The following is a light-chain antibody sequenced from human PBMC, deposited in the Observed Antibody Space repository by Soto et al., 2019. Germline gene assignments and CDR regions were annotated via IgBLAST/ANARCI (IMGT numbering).Light chain of an antibody. CDR2: GAS. J-gene: IGKJ2*01. CDR1: QSVTNNY. CDR3: PQYGISPLMYT. V-gene: IGKV3-20*01. Sequence: EIVLMQSPGTLSLSPGERATLSCRASQSVTNNYLAWYQQKPGQAPRLLIYGASSRATGVPDRFSGSGSGTDFTLTITRLEPQDFAVYYCPQYGISPLMYTFGQGTKLGVK.